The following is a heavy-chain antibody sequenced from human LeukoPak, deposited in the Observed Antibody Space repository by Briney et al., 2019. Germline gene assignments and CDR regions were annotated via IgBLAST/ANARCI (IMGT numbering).Heavy chain of an antibody. J-gene: IGHJ3*02. Sequence: SETLSLTCTVSGGSISSGNYYWSWIRQHPGKGLEWIGYIHHSGRTYYNPSLKSRVIISVDTSKNQFSLKLSSVTAADTAVYYCARDYYDSSGYYYDIWGQGTMVTVSS. D-gene: IGHD3-22*01. CDR3: ARDYYDSSGYYYDI. CDR1: GGSISSGNYY. CDR2: IHHSGRT. V-gene: IGHV4-31*03.